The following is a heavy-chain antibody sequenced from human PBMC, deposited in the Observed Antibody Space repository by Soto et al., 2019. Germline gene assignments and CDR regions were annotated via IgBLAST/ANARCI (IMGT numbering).Heavy chain of an antibody. V-gene: IGHV1-3*01. J-gene: IGHJ5*02. D-gene: IGHD6-13*01. Sequence: ASVKVSCKASGYTFTSYGIHWVRQAPGQRLEWMGWINAANGDTKYSPKFQGRVTITRDTSASTAYMELSSLRSEDTAVYYCVRRHVSATGVDWFDPWGQGTLVTVSS. CDR1: GYTFTSYG. CDR3: VRRHVSATGVDWFDP. CDR2: INAANGDT.